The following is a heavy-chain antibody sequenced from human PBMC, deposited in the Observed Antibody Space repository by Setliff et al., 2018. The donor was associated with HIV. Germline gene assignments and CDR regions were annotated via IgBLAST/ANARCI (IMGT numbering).Heavy chain of an antibody. Sequence: PSETLSLTCSVSGFSISSHYWSWIRQPPGKGLEWIGSIHYSGSTNYNPSLKSRVTISVDTSKNQFSLKLSSVTAADTALYFCAREAYFFASGTYYFDSWGQGTLVTVSS. V-gene: IGHV4-59*11. J-gene: IGHJ4*02. D-gene: IGHD3-10*01. CDR3: AREAYFFASGTYYFDS. CDR1: GFSISSHY. CDR2: IHYSGST.